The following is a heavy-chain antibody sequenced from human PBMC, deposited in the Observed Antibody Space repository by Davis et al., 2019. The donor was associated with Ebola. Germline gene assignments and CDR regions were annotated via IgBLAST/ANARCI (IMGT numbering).Heavy chain of an antibody. Sequence: GESLKIPCAASGFIFSSYAMSWVRQAPGKGLEWVSSISFRSITYHADAVKGRFTISRDNSKNTLYLQMNSLRAEDTAVYYCAKVHPPTTVTTGWFDPWGQGTLVTVSS. CDR3: AKVHPPTTVTTGWFDP. D-gene: IGHD4-17*01. V-gene: IGHV3-23*01. CDR1: GFIFSSYA. CDR2: ISFRSIT. J-gene: IGHJ5*02.